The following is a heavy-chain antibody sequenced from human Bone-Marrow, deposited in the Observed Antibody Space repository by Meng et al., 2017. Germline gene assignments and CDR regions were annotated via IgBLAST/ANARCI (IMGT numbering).Heavy chain of an antibody. Sequence: QVQLQAAGPGLVRPSETLSLTCTVSGDSVSSGPYYWTWVRQPPGKGLEWIGYKFHDGTTNYNPSLKSRVTMSVDASKKQFSLNLSSVTAADTAVYYCARDNMGSIDYWGQGTLVTVSS. V-gene: IGHV4-61*01. J-gene: IGHJ4*02. D-gene: IGHD1-26*01. CDR3: ARDNMGSIDY. CDR2: KFHDGTT. CDR1: GDSVSSGPYY.